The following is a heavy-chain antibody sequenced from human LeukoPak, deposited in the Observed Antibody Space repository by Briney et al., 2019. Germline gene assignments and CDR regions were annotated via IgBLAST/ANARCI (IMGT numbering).Heavy chain of an antibody. CDR1: GYSFTTYS. CDR2: INTYSGYT. J-gene: IGHJ4*02. Sequence: GASVKVSCKASGYSFTTYSISWVRQAPGQGLEWMGWINTYSGYTNYAQEFQGRVTMTTDTYTSTAYMELRSLRSDDTAVYYCAKRDYWGQGTLVTVSS. V-gene: IGHV1-18*01. CDR3: AKRDY.